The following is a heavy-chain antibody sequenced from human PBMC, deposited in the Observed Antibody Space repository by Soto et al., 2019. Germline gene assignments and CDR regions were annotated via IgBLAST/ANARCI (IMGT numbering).Heavy chain of an antibody. CDR2: INHSGST. V-gene: IGHV4-34*01. CDR1: GGSFSGYY. Sequence: PSETLSLTCAVYGGSFSGYYWSWIRQPPGKGLEWIGEINHSGSTNYNPSLKSRVTISVDTSKNQFSLKLSSVTAADTAVYYCARGRVYSGFDPWGQGTLVTVSS. D-gene: IGHD2-15*01. J-gene: IGHJ5*02. CDR3: ARGRVYSGFDP.